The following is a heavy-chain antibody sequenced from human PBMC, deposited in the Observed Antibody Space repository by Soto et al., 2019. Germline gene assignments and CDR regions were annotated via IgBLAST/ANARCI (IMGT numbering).Heavy chain of an antibody. D-gene: IGHD6-13*01. V-gene: IGHV3-23*01. CDR3: ATRMYSTSWYYFVS. CDR1: GFTFTNYA. Sequence: EVQLLESGGGFVQPGGSLRLSCAASGFTFTNYALGWVRQAPGKGLEWVSTIGGGSGSTSYADSVKGRFSISRENSKNTLYLQMSILRAEDTALYYCATRMYSTSWYYFVSWGQGTLVTVSS. J-gene: IGHJ4*02. CDR2: IGGGSGST.